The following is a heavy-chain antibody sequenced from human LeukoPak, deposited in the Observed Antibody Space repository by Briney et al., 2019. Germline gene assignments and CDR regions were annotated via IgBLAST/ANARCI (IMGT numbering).Heavy chain of an antibody. CDR2: MNPNSGNT. V-gene: IGHV1-8*03. CDR3: ARGAIGYCSSTSCFSPTRFDP. J-gene: IGHJ5*02. CDR1: GYTFTSYD. Sequence: ASVKVSCKASGYTFTSYDINWVRQATGQGLEWMGWMNPNSGNTGYAQKFQGRVTITRNTSISTAYMELSSLRSEDTAVYYCARGAIGYCSSTSCFSPTRFDPWGQGTLVTASS. D-gene: IGHD2-2*01.